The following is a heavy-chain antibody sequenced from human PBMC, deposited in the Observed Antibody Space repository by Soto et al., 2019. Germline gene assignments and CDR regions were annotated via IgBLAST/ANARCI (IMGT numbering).Heavy chain of an antibody. D-gene: IGHD2-21*01. J-gene: IGHJ5*02. CDR1: NGSISTYY. CDR3: AKDYLWTGFDP. CDR2: VYYSGTT. V-gene: IGHV4-59*01. Sequence: SETLSLTGTVSNGSISTYYWSWVRQAPGKGLEWIGYVYYSGTTNYNPSLKSRVTISVDTSKNQFSLKLKSVTAADTAAYYCAKDYLWTGFDPWGQGILVTVSS.